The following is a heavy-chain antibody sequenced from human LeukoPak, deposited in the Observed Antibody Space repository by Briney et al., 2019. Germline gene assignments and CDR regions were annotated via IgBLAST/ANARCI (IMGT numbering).Heavy chain of an antibody. CDR3: ARAIAVAGNRYFDL. J-gene: IGHJ2*01. Sequence: GASVKVSCTASGYTFTSYAMHWVRQAPGQRPEWMGWINAGNGNTRYSQKFQGRVTITRDTSASTAYMELSSLRSEDTAVYYCARAIAVAGNRYFDLWGRGTLVTVSS. V-gene: IGHV1-3*01. D-gene: IGHD6-19*01. CDR1: GYTFTSYA. CDR2: INAGNGNT.